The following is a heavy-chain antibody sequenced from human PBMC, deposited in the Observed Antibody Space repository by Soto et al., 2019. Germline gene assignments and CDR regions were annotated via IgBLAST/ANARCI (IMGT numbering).Heavy chain of an antibody. D-gene: IGHD4-17*01. CDR3: ARGRLRVKPFDY. Sequence: QVQLQQWGAGLLKPSETLSLTCAVYGGSFSGYYWSWIRQPPGKGLEWIGEINHSGSTNYNPSLKSRVTISVDTSKNQCSPKLSSVTAADTAVYYCARGRLRVKPFDYWGQGTLVTVSS. CDR2: INHSGST. J-gene: IGHJ4*02. CDR1: GGSFSGYY. V-gene: IGHV4-34*01.